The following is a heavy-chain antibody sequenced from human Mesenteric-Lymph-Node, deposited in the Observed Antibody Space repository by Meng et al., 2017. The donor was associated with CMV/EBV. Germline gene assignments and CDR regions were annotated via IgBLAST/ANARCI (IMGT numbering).Heavy chain of an antibody. CDR2: FGSADDT. CDR3: ARDGYCTGGSCYRYYGMDV. D-gene: IGHD2-15*01. Sequence: GGSLRLSCAASGFTFSSYWMHWVRQAPGKGLVWVSPFGSADDTSHPHSVKGPLTISRENAKNSLFLQMNSLRAEDTAVYYCARDGYCTGGSCYRYYGMDVWGQGTTVTVSS. J-gene: IGHJ6*02. CDR1: GFTFSSYW. V-gene: IGHV3-13*01.